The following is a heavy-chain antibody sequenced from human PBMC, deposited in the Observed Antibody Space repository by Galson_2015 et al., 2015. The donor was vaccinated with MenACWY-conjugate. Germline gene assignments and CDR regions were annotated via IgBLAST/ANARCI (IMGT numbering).Heavy chain of an antibody. CDR3: ARETIVVPSDY. CDR1: GFMFSSYD. J-gene: IGHJ4*02. V-gene: IGHV3-48*02. Sequence: SLRLSCAASGFMFSSYDMNWVRQAPRKGPEWVAYISNSGRTIHYADSVKGRFTISRDIADNSLYLQMNSLRDEDTAVYYCARETIVVPSDYWGQGTLVTVSS. CDR2: ISNSGRTI. D-gene: IGHD3-10*01.